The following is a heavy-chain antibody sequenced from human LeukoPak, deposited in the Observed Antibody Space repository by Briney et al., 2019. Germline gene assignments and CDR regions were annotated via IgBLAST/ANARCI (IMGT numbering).Heavy chain of an antibody. CDR2: INQDGSKE. D-gene: IGHD5-12*01. J-gene: IGHJ4*02. Sequence: GGSLRLSCTASGFIFSNYWMTWVRQAPGKGLEWVAQINQDGSKEYYIDSVKARLSISRDNARISLSLQMNSLRAEDTAVYYCVRDGGVGGYDLLDYWGQGTLVTVSS. CDR1: GFIFSNYW. V-gene: IGHV3-7*01. CDR3: VRDGGVGGYDLLDY.